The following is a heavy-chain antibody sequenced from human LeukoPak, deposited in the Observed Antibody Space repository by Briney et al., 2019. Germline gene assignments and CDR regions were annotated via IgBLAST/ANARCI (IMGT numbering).Heavy chain of an antibody. Sequence: VASVKVSCKASGGTFSSYAISWVRQAPGQGLEWMGGIIPIFGTANYAQKFQGGVTITADESTSTAYMELSSLRSEDTAVYYCARYSQGVSYFDYWGQGTLVTVSS. CDR1: GGTFSSYA. J-gene: IGHJ4*02. CDR3: ARYSQGVSYFDY. V-gene: IGHV1-69*13. D-gene: IGHD5-18*01. CDR2: IIPIFGTA.